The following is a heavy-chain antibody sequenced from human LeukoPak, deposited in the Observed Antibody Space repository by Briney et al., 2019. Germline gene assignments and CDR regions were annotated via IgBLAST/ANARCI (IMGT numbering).Heavy chain of an antibody. D-gene: IGHD2-15*01. CDR1: GYTFTSYD. J-gene: IGHJ5*02. CDR2: MNPNSGNT. CDR3: ARETSLGYCSGGSCHSYWFDP. Sequence: ASVKVSCKASGYTFTSYDINWVRQATGQGLEWMGWMNPNSGNTGYAQKFQGRVTMTRNTSISTAYMELSSLRSEDTAVYYCARETSLGYCSGGSCHSYWFDPWGQGTLVTVSS. V-gene: IGHV1-8*01.